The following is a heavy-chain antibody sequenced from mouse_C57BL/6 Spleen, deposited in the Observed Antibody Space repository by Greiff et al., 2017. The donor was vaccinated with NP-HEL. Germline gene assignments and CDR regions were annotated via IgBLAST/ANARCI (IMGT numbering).Heavy chain of an antibody. Sequence: QVTLNESGPGILQSSQTLSLTCSFSGFSLSTSGMGVSWIRQPSGKGLEWLAHIYWDDDKRYNPSLKSRLTISRNQVFLKITSVDTADTATYYCARRASITTVVATEYFDVWGTGTTVTVSS. J-gene: IGHJ1*03. CDR1: GFSLSTSGMG. D-gene: IGHD1-1*01. CDR2: IYWDDDK. CDR3: ARRASITTVVATEYFDV. V-gene: IGHV8-12*01.